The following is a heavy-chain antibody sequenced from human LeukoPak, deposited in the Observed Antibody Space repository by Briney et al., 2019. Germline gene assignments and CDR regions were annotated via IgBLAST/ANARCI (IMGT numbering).Heavy chain of an antibody. V-gene: IGHV3-30-3*01. Sequence: GRSLRLSCAASGFTFSSYGMHWVRQAPGKGLEWVAVMSYDGSNKYYADSVKGRFTISRDNSKNTLYLQMNSLRAEDTAVYYCAKGITMVRGVMGWFDPWGQGTLVTVSS. D-gene: IGHD3-10*01. CDR2: MSYDGSNK. J-gene: IGHJ5*02. CDR1: GFTFSSYG. CDR3: AKGITMVRGVMGWFDP.